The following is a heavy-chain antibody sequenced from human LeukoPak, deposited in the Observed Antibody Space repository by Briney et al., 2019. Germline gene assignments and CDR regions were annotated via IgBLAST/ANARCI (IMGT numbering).Heavy chain of an antibody. CDR2: IWYDGSKK. V-gene: IGHV3-33*03. D-gene: IGHD5-12*01. J-gene: IGHJ4*02. Sequence: GGSLRLSCAASGFTFNSYAMHWVRQAPGKGLEWVALIWYDGSKKYYADSVKGRFTISRDNAKNSLYLQMNSLSAEDTAVYYCASPRGYGYYFDYWGQGTLVTVSS. CDR1: GFTFNSYA. CDR3: ASPRGYGYYFDY.